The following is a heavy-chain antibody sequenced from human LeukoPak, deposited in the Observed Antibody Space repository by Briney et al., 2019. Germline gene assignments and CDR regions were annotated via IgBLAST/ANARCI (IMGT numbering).Heavy chain of an antibody. CDR3: ARALGDI. V-gene: IGHV3-74*01. CDR1: GFTSSTYW. Sequence: GGSLRLSCAASGFTSSTYWMHWVRQAPGKGLVWVPRINGDGSSTSYEDSVKGRFTISRDNAKNTLYLQMNGLRVEDTAVYYCARALGDIRGQGTLVTVSS. CDR2: INGDGSST. J-gene: IGHJ4*02.